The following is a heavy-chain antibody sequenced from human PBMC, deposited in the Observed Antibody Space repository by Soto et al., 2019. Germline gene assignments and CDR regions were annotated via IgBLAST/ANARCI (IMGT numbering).Heavy chain of an antibody. CDR1: GFTVSSNY. CDR3: AREPPRVSSTSPR. V-gene: IGHV3-66*01. D-gene: IGHD6-6*01. J-gene: IGHJ4*02. CDR2: IYSGGST. Sequence: EVQLVESGGGLVQPGGSLRLSCAASGFTVSSNYMSWVRQAPGKGLEWVSVIYSGGSTYYADSVKGRFTISRDNSKNTLYLQMNSLRAEDTAVYYCAREPPRVSSTSPRWGQGTLVTVSS.